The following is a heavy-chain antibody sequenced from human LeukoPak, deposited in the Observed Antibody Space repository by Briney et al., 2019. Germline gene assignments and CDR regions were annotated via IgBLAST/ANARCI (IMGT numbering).Heavy chain of an antibody. Sequence: GESLKISCKGSGYSFTSYWIGWVRQMPGKGLEWMGIIYPGDSDTRYSPSFQGQVTISADKSISTASLQWSSLQASDTAMYYCARRDYFHSSGSATTFDLWGQGTMVTVSS. D-gene: IGHD3-22*01. CDR2: IYPGDSDT. J-gene: IGHJ3*01. V-gene: IGHV5-51*01. CDR1: GYSFTSYW. CDR3: ARRDYFHSSGSATTFDL.